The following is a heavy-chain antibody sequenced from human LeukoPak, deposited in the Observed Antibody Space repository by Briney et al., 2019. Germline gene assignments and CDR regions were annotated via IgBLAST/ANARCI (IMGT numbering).Heavy chain of an antibody. Sequence: ASVKVSCKVSGYTFTVYYMHWVRQAPGQGLEWLGWINPNSGGTNYAQNFQGRVTMTRGTSISTAYMELSRLRSDDTAVYYCARDQGHGGNSWDYWGQGTLVTVSS. CDR1: GYTFTVYY. D-gene: IGHD4-23*01. V-gene: IGHV1-2*02. CDR3: ARDQGHGGNSWDY. CDR2: INPNSGGT. J-gene: IGHJ4*02.